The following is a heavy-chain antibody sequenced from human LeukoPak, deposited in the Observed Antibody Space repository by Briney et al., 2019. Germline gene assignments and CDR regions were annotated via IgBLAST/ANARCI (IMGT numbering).Heavy chain of an antibody. CDR1: GGTFSSYA. CDR3: ARGRGFLTGYFDY. CDR2: IIPIFGTA. V-gene: IGHV1-69*05. Sequence: ASVKVSCKASGGTFSSYAISWARQAPGQGLEWMGGIIPIFGTANYAQKFQGRVTITTDESTSTAYMELSSLRSEDTAVYYCARGRGFLTGYFDYWGQGTLVTVSS. D-gene: IGHD3-9*01. J-gene: IGHJ4*02.